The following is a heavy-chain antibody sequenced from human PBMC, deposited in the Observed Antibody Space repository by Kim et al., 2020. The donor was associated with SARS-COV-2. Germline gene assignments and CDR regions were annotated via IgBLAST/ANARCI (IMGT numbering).Heavy chain of an antibody. CDR2: ISGSGGST. Sequence: GGSLRLSCAASGFTFSSYAMSWVRQAPGKGLEWVSAISGSGGSTYYADSVKGRFTISRDNSKNTLYLQMNSLRAEDTAVYYCAKDDQPGIAAAGTPFDYWGQGTLVTVSS. D-gene: IGHD6-13*01. CDR1: GFTFSSYA. V-gene: IGHV3-23*01. J-gene: IGHJ4*02. CDR3: AKDDQPGIAAAGTPFDY.